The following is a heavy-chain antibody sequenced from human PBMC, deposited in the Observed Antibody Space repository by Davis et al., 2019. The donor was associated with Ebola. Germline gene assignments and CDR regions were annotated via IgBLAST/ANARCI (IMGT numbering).Heavy chain of an antibody. Sequence: SVKVSCKASGGSFSSYAINWVRQAPGQGLEWMGGIIPIFGAAKYAQKVQGRVTITTDESTSTANMELRSLRSEDTAVYYCAVGVLNPDAPYFHYFMDVWGKGTTVTVSS. CDR2: IIPIFGAA. V-gene: IGHV1-69*05. CDR1: GGSFSSYA. J-gene: IGHJ6*04. CDR3: AVGVLNPDAPYFHYFMDV. D-gene: IGHD2-21*01.